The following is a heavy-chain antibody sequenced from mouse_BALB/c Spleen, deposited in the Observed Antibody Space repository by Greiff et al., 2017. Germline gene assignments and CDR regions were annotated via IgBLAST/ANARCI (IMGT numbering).Heavy chain of an antibody. D-gene: IGHD4-1*01. CDR3: ARGLGRSYYAMDY. J-gene: IGHJ4*01. CDR1: GYTFTSYY. CDR2: IYPGDGST. Sequence: QVQLKQSGPELVKPGASVKMSCKASGYTFTSYYIHWVKQRPGQGLEWIGWIYPGDGSTKYNEKFKGKTTLTADKSSSTAYMLLSSLTSEDSAIYFCARGLGRSYYAMDYWGQGTSVTVSS. V-gene: IGHV1S56*01.